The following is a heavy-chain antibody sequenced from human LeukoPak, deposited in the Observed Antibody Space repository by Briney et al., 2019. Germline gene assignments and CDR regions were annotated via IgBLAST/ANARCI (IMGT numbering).Heavy chain of an antibody. Sequence: GGSLRLSCVSSGFSFSNYAMSWVRQAPGKGLEWVANIKQDGSEKYCVDSVKGRFTISRDNAKNSLYLQMNSLRAEDTAVYYCARPRWLLFDFDYWGQGTLVTVSS. D-gene: IGHD3-3*01. V-gene: IGHV3-7*03. CDR3: ARPRWLLFDFDY. CDR2: IKQDGSEK. CDR1: GFSFSNYA. J-gene: IGHJ4*02.